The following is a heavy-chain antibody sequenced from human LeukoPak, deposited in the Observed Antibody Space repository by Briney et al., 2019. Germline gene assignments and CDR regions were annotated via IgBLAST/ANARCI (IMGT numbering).Heavy chain of an antibody. V-gene: IGHV1-2*02. J-gene: IGHJ4*02. Sequence: ASVKVSCKASGYTFTGYYMHWVRQAPGQGLEWMGWINPNSGGTNYAQKFQGRVTMTRDTSISTAYMELSRLRSDDTTVYYCARGSYGSGSYNPLKFWGQGTLVTVSS. CDR3: ARGSYGSGSYNPLKF. D-gene: IGHD3-10*01. CDR1: GYTFTGYY. CDR2: INPNSGGT.